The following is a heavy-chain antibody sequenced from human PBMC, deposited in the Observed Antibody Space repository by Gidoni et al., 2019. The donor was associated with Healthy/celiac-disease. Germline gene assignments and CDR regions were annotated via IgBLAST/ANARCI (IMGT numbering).Heavy chain of an antibody. Sequence: EVQLLESGGGLVQPGGSLRLSCAASGFTLSSSAMSWVRQAPGKGLEWVSAISGRGGSTYYADSVKGRFTVSRDNSKNTLYLQMNSLRAEDTAVYYCAKSLILGYCSGGSCYSGFDYWGQGTLVTVSS. J-gene: IGHJ4*02. CDR3: AKSLILGYCSGGSCYSGFDY. CDR1: GFTLSSSA. D-gene: IGHD2-15*01. V-gene: IGHV3-23*01. CDR2: ISGRGGST.